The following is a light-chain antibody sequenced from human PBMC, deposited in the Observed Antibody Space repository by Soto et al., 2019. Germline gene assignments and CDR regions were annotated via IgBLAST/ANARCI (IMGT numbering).Light chain of an antibody. V-gene: IGKV1-27*01. Sequence: DIQMTQSPSSLSASVGDRVTITCRASQGISNYLAWYQQKPGKVPKLLIYAASTLQSGVPSRFSGSGSGTDFTLTISSLQSEDVATYYCQKYNSAPVFGQGTKVDVK. CDR1: QGISNY. J-gene: IGKJ1*01. CDR3: QKYNSAPV. CDR2: AAS.